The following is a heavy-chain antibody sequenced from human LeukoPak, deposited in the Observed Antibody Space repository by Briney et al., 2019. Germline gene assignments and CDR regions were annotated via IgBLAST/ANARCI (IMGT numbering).Heavy chain of an antibody. CDR2: FHHSGST. V-gene: IGHV4-38-2*02. CDR1: GYSISSGFY. J-gene: IGHJ4*02. D-gene: IGHD5-24*01. CDR3: ARREGYNFDY. Sequence: SETLSLTCSVSGYSISSGFYWDWIRQPPGRGLEWIGSFHHSGSTPYNPSLNSRVSISVDTSKNQLSLKLSSVTAADTAVYYCARREGYNFDYWGQGTLVTVSS.